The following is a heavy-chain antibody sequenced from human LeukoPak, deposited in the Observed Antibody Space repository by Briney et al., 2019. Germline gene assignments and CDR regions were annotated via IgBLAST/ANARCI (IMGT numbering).Heavy chain of an antibody. CDR3: TTDRTDSSSWYKVSVY. Sequence: GGSLRLSCAASGFTFTDYYMSWIRQAPGKGLEWVSYITNSGTTIYYADSVKGRFTISRDNAKNSLYLQMNSLRAEDTAVYYCTTDRTDSSSWYKVSVYWGQGTLVTVSS. J-gene: IGHJ4*02. V-gene: IGHV3-11*01. CDR2: ITNSGTTI. D-gene: IGHD6-13*01. CDR1: GFTFTDYY.